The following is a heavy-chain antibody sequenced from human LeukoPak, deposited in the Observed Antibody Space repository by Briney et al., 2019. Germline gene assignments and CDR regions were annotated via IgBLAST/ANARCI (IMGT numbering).Heavy chain of an antibody. CDR1: GFTFSNYA. D-gene: IGHD1-26*01. J-gene: IGHJ4*02. CDR2: ITGSGGST. V-gene: IGHV3-23*01. CDR3: AKDGGSLTYYFDY. Sequence: GGSLRLSCAASGFTFSNYAMSWVRQAPGKGLEWVSSITGSGGSTKYADSVKGRFTISRDNSKNTLYLQMNSLTAEDTAVYYCAKDGGSLTYYFDYWGQGTLVTVSS.